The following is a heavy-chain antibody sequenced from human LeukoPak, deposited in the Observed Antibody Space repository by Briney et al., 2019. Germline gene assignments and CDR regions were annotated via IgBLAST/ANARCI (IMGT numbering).Heavy chain of an antibody. CDR2: IKGDGSEK. J-gene: IGHJ1*01. CDR3: AKGGEQVTWNFQN. Sequence: GGSLRLSCAASGFTFSSYWMTWVRQAPGKGLEWVGNIKGDGSEKYYVDSVKGRFAISRDNSKNTLYLQMNSLRAEDTAVYYCAKGGEQVTWNFQNWGQGTLVTVSS. V-gene: IGHV3-7*03. CDR1: GFTFSSYW. D-gene: IGHD1/OR15-1a*01.